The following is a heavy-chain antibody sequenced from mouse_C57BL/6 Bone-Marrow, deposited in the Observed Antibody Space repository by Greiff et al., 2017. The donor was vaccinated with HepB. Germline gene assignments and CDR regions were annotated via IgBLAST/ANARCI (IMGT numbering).Heavy chain of an antibody. CDR3: AWYYA. CDR1: GFTFSSYG. V-gene: IGHV5-6*01. CDR2: ISSGGSYT. D-gene: IGHD1-1*01. J-gene: IGHJ3*01. Sequence: EVMLVESGGDLVKPGGSLKLSCAASGFTFSSYGMSWVRQTPDKRLEWVATISSGGSYTYYPDSVKGRFTISRDNAKNTLYLQMSSLKSEDTAMYYCAWYYAWGQGTLVTVSA.